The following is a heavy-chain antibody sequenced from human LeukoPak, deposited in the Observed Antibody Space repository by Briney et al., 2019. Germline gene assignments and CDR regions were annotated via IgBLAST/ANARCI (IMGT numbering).Heavy chain of an antibody. D-gene: IGHD2-15*01. J-gene: IGHJ6*02. CDR2: INPNSGGT. CDR1: GYTFTGYY. Sequence: ASVKVSCKASGYTFTGYYMHWVRQAPGQGLEWMGWINPNSGGTNYAQKFQGRVTMTRDTSISTAYMELSRLRSDDTAVYYCARDVSLYCSGGSCYEIGPYYYYGMDVWGQGTTVTVS. V-gene: IGHV1-2*02. CDR3: ARDVSLYCSGGSCYEIGPYYYYGMDV.